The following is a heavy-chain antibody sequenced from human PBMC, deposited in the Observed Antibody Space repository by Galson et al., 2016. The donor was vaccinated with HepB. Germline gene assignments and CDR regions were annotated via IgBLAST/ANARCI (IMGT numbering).Heavy chain of an antibody. V-gene: IGHV4-30-2*05. CDR2: IFHSGST. D-gene: IGHD3-10*01. Sequence: WIGHIFHSGSTYYNPSLKSRTLLSANTSKNEYSLKLDSVTAADSAVYFCARVHMIRGILYFDYWGQGTLVTVSS. CDR3: ARVHMIRGILYFDY. J-gene: IGHJ4*02.